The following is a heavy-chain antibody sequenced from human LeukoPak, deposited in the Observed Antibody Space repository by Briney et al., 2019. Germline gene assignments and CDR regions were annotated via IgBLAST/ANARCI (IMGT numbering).Heavy chain of an antibody. J-gene: IGHJ4*02. V-gene: IGHV4-4*07. D-gene: IGHD2-15*01. CDR3: ARHRGLYCSGGSCYSFDY. CDR2: IYTSGST. Sequence: SETLSLTCTVSGGSISSYYWSWIRQPAGKGLEWIGRIYTSGSTNYNPSLKSRVTMSVDTSKNQFSLKLSSVTAADTAVYYCARHRGLYCSGGSCYSFDYWGQGTLVTVSS. CDR1: GGSISSYY.